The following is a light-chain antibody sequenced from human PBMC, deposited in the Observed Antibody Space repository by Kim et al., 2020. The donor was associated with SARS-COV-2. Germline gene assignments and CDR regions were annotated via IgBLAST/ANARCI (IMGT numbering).Light chain of an antibody. CDR3: QVWDSSSDHYV. CDR1: NIGSKS. V-gene: IGLV3-21*04. CDR2: YDS. J-gene: IGLJ1*01. Sequence: SSELTQPPSVSVAPGKTARITCRGNNIGSKSVHWYQQKPGQAPVLVIYYDSDRPSGIPERFSGSNSGNTATLTISRVEAGDEADYYCQVWDSSSDHYVFG.